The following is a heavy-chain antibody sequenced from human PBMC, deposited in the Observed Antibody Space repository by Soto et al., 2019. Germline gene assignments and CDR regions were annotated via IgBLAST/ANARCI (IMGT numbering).Heavy chain of an antibody. D-gene: IGHD3-10*01. Sequence: ASVKVSCKASGGTFSSYTISWVRQAPGQGLEWMGRIIPILGIANYAQKFQGRVTITADKSTSTAYMELSSLRSEDTAVYYCANQVRGVITFDYWGQGTLVTVSS. V-gene: IGHV1-69*02. CDR2: IIPILGIA. CDR3: ANQVRGVITFDY. CDR1: GGTFSSYT. J-gene: IGHJ4*02.